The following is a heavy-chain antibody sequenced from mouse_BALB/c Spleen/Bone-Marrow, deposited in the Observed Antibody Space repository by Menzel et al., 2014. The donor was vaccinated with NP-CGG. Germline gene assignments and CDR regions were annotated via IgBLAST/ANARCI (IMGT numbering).Heavy chain of an antibody. V-gene: IGHV14-4*02. Sequence: VQLQQSGAELVRSGASVKLSCTASGFNIKDYYMHWVKQRPEQGLEWIGWIDPGNGDTEYAPKFQAKATVTADTSSNTAYLQLNSLTSEDTAVYYCSVLGNGGFAYWGQGTLVTVSA. CDR1: GFNIKDYY. CDR2: IDPGNGDT. J-gene: IGHJ3*01. CDR3: SVLGNGGFAY.